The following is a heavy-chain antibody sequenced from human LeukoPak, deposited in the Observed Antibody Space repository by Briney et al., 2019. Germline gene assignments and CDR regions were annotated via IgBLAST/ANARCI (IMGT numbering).Heavy chain of an antibody. CDR3: AKEWNYYDSSGYLAY. D-gene: IGHD3-22*01. CDR2: IRYDGSNK. Sequence: GGSLRLSCAASGFTFSSYGMHWVRQAPGKWLEWVAFIRYDGSNKYYADSVKGRFTISRDNSKNTLYLQMNSLRAEDTAVYYCAKEWNYYDSSGYLAYWGQGTLVTVSS. J-gene: IGHJ4*02. CDR1: GFTFSSYG. V-gene: IGHV3-30*02.